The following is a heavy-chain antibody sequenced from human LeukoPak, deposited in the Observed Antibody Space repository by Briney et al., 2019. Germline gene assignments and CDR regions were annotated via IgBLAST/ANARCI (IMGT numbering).Heavy chain of an antibody. CDR2: ISHDGGSK. CDR3: AKETMVTLGSYFHY. V-gene: IGHV3-30*02. CDR1: GFTLSSCG. D-gene: IGHD4-23*01. J-gene: IGHJ4*02. Sequence: GGPLRLSCAVSGFTLSSCGMHWVRQAPGKGLEWLAGISHDGGSKYYADSVKGRFTISRDNSKNTLDLQMNSLRAEDTALYYCAKETMVTLGSYFHYWGQGTQVTVSS.